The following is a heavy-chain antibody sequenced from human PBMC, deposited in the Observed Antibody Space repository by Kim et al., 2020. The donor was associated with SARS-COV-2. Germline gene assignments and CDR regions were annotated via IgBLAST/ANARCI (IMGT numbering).Heavy chain of an antibody. CDR1: GGSITISDYY. V-gene: IGHV4-39*01. CDR3: ARHNRGGSTQNYHYYY. Sequence: SETLSLTCTVSGGSITISDYYWGWIRQPPGTGLEWIGGINYSGSTFYNPSLKSRVTISVDTSTNKFSLKLNSVTAADTAVYYCARHNRGGSTQNYHYYY. CDR2: INYSGST. J-gene: IGHJ6*03.